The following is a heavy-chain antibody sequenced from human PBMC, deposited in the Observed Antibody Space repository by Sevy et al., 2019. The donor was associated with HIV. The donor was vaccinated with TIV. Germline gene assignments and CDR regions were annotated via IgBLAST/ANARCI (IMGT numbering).Heavy chain of an antibody. J-gene: IGHJ4*02. CDR1: GFTFSSYE. CDR2: IWHDGSKK. CDR3: ASGVGANHFAY. V-gene: IGHV3-33*08. Sequence: GGSLRLSCTASGFTFSSYEMNWVRQAPGKGLEWVAIIWHDGSKKYYADSVKGRFTISRDNSKNTLHLQMNSLRVEDTAVYYCASGVGANHFAYWGQGTLVTVSS. D-gene: IGHD1-26*01.